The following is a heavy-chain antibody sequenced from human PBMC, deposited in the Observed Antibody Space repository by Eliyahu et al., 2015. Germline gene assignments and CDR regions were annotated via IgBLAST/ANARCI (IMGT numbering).Heavy chain of an antibody. V-gene: IGHV4-59*01. D-gene: IGHD6-19*01. Sequence: QVQLQESGPGLVKPSETLSLTCTVSGGSISSYYWSWIRQPPGKGLEWIGYIYYSGSTNYNPSLKSRVTISVDTSKNQFSLKLSSVTAADTAVYYCARDSYSSGWHDWRNDPFDIWGQGTMVTVSS. CDR2: IYYSGST. CDR1: GGSISSYY. J-gene: IGHJ3*02. CDR3: ARDSYSSGWHDWRNDPFDI.